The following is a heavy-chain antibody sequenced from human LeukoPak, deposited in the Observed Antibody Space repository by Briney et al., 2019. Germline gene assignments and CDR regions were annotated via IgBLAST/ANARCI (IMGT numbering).Heavy chain of an antibody. CDR2: IYSGGNT. D-gene: IGHD1-26*01. CDR1: GFTVSSNY. J-gene: IGHJ4*02. V-gene: IGHV3-53*01. CDR3: ARPRQGDSESYIDFEY. Sequence: GGSLRLSCAASGFTVSSNYMTWVRQAPGKGLEWVSVIYSGGNTFYADSVKGRFTVSRDTSKNTLYLQLSSLRAEDTAVYYCARPRQGDSESYIDFEYWGQGILVTVSS.